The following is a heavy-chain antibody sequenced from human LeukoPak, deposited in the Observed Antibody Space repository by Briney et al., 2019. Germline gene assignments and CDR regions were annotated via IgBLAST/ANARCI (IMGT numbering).Heavy chain of an antibody. V-gene: IGHV4-34*01. J-gene: IGHJ5*02. CDR3: ARRPYYDGGFDP. CDR2: INHSGST. D-gene: IGHD3-22*01. CDR1: GGPFSGHY. Sequence: SETLSLTCGVHGGPFSGHYWSWIRQPPGKGLEWIGEINHSGSTNYKPSLKGRVTISVDTSKNQFSLKLSSVTAADTAVYYCARRPYYDGGFDPWAQGTLVTVSS.